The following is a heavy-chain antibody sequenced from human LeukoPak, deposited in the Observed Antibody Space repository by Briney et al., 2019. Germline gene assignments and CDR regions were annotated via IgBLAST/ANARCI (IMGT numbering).Heavy chain of an antibody. CDR3: AKGGLLWFGELPSYYYYYGMDV. CDR1: GFTFTSYA. D-gene: IGHD3-10*01. J-gene: IGHJ6*02. V-gene: IGHV3-23*01. CDR2: ISASGGRT. Sequence: GRSLRLSCAAYGFTFTSYAMSWVRQAPGKGLEWVSAISASGGRTYYADSVKGRFTISRDNSKNTLYLQMNSLRAEDTAVYYCAKGGLLWFGELPSYYYYYGMDVGGQGTTVTVSS.